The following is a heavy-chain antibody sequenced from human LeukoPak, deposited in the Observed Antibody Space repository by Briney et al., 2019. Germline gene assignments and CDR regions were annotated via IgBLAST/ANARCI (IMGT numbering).Heavy chain of an antibody. J-gene: IGHJ3*02. D-gene: IGHD3-22*01. Sequence: SETLSLTCTVSGDSISSSSYYWGWIRQPPGKGLEWIGSIYSSGSTYCNPSLKSRVTISVDTSKNQFSLKLSSVTAADTAVYYCARDTFYDSSGYYYLDHDAFDIWGQGTMVTVSS. CDR1: GDSISSSSYY. V-gene: IGHV4-39*02. CDR2: IYSSGST. CDR3: ARDTFYDSSGYYYLDHDAFDI.